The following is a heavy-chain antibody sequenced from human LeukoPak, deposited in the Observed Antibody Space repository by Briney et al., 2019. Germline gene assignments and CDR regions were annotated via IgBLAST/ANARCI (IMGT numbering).Heavy chain of an antibody. D-gene: IGHD2/OR15-2a*01. J-gene: IGHJ4*02. Sequence: PSETLSLTCAVSGVSISSSGSYWGWIRQSPETGLEWIGSMHYSGSTYYNPSLKSRVTISVDTSKNQFSLKLSSVTAADTAVYYCARDLSLDYWGQGTLVTVSS. V-gene: IGHV4-39*07. CDR2: MHYSGST. CDR1: GVSISSSGSY. CDR3: ARDLSLDY.